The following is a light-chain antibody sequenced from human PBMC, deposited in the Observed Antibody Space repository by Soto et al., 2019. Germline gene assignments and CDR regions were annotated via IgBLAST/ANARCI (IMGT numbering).Light chain of an antibody. CDR1: LSVSSSY. J-gene: IGKJ2*01. Sequence: EIVLTQSPGTLSLSPGERATLTCRASLSVSSSYLAWYQQKPGQAPRLLIYGASSRATGIPDRFSGSGSGTDFTLTISRLEPEDFAVYYCQQYGNSPRTFGQGTKLEIK. CDR2: GAS. V-gene: IGKV3-20*01. CDR3: QQYGNSPRT.